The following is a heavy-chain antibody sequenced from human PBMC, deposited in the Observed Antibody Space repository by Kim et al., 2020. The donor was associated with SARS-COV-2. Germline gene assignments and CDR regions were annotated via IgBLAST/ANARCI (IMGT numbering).Heavy chain of an antibody. V-gene: IGHV3-11*01. CDR3: ARSQDPLYYYDSSGYIYFDY. Sequence: RFTISRDNAKNSLYLQMNSLRAEDTAVYYCARSQDPLYYYDSSGYIYFDYWGQGTLVTVSS. J-gene: IGHJ4*02. D-gene: IGHD3-22*01.